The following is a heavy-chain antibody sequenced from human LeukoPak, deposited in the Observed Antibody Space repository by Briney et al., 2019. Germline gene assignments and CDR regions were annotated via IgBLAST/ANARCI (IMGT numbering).Heavy chain of an antibody. CDR1: GYTFTGYY. CDR2: INPNSGGT. V-gene: IGHV1-2*06. CDR3: ARISHVDIVATSNTNFDY. J-gene: IGHJ4*02. Sequence: GASVKVSCKASGYTFTGYYMHWVRQAPGQGLEWMGRINPNSGGTNYAQKFQGRVTMTRDTSISTAYMELSRLRSDDTAVYYCARISHVDIVATSNTNFDYWGQGTLVTVPS. D-gene: IGHD5-12*01.